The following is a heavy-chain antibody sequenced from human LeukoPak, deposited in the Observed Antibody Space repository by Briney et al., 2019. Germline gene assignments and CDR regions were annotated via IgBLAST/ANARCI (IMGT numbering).Heavy chain of an antibody. J-gene: IGHJ4*02. V-gene: IGHV4-38-2*02. Sequence: SETLSLTCTVSGYSISSGYYWGCIRQPPGKGLEWIGSIYHSGSTYYNPSLKSRVTISVDTSKNQFSLKLSSVTAADTAVYYCARQDYDSGGYYSLNYFDYWGQGTLVTVSS. D-gene: IGHD3-22*01. CDR1: GYSISSGYY. CDR2: IYHSGST. CDR3: ARQDYDSGGYYSLNYFDY.